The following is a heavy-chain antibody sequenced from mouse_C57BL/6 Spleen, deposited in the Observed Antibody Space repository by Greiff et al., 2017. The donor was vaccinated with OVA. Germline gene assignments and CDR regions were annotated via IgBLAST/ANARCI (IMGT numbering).Heavy chain of an antibody. V-gene: IGHV1-26*01. J-gene: IGHJ4*01. Sequence: EVQLQQSGPELVKPGASVKISCKASGYTFTDYYMNWVKQSHGKSLEWIGDINPNNGGTSYNQKFKGKATLTVDKSSSTAYMELRSLTSEDSAVYDCAVWLRRAMDYWGQVTSVTVSS. D-gene: IGHD2-2*01. CDR3: AVWLRRAMDY. CDR2: INPNNGGT. CDR1: GYTFTDYY.